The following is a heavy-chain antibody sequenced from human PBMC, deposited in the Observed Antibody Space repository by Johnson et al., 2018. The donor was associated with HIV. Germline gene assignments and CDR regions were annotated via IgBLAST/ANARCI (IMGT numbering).Heavy chain of an antibody. Sequence: VQLVESGGGLVKPGGSLRLSCAASGFTFSSYAMSWVRQAPVKGLEWVSAISGGGGSTYYADSVKGRFTISRDNSKNTLYLQMNSLRAEDTALYYCARDTAMVHDAFDIWGQGTMVTVSS. J-gene: IGHJ3*02. D-gene: IGHD5-18*01. CDR3: ARDTAMVHDAFDI. CDR1: GFTFSSYA. V-gene: IGHV3-23*04. CDR2: ISGGGGST.